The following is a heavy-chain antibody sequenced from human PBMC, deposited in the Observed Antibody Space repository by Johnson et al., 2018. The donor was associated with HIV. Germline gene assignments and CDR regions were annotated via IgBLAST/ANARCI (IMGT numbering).Heavy chain of an antibody. V-gene: IGHV3-30*18. CDR1: GFTFSSYD. D-gene: IGHD3-16*01. CDR2: ISYDGSNK. CDR3: AKTGGGAFDI. J-gene: IGHJ3*02. Sequence: QVQLVESGGGLVQPGGSLRLSCAASGFTFSSYDMHWVRQATGKGLEWVAVISYDGSNKYYVDSVKGRFTISRDTSKKMLYLQMNSLRVDDTAVYYCAKTGGGAFDIWGQGTMVTVSS.